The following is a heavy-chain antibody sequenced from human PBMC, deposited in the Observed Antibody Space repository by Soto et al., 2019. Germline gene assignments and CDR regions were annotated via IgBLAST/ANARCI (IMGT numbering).Heavy chain of an antibody. CDR3: ARGSSSRAFDI. CDR1: RYTFTSYA. Sequence: EASVQVSCKGSRYTFTSYAMHWVRQAPGQRLEWMGWINAGNGNTKYSQKFQGRVTITRDTSASTAYMELSSLRSEDTAVYYCARGSSSRAFDIWGQGPMVTVS. V-gene: IGHV1-3*01. CDR2: INAGNGNT. J-gene: IGHJ3*02. D-gene: IGHD6-6*01.